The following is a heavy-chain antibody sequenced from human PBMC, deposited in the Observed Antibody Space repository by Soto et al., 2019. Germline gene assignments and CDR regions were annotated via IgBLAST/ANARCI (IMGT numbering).Heavy chain of an antibody. V-gene: IGHV1-18*01. Sequence: ASVKVSCKASGYTFTHHSISWVRQAPGQGLEWMGWISAYNGDTKFAQKIKGRVTLTTDTPTTTANKEMRNLTSDDTAVFYCARDPSNTSGYYQYFDSWGQGTLVTVSS. CDR2: ISAYNGDT. CDR3: ARDPSNTSGYYQYFDS. J-gene: IGHJ4*02. D-gene: IGHD3-22*01. CDR1: GYTFTHHS.